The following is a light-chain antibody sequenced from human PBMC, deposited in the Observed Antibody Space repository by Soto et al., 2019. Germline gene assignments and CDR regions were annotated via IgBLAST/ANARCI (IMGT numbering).Light chain of an antibody. CDR2: AAS. V-gene: IGKV1-27*01. CDR1: QGISNY. Sequence: DIQMTQSPSSLSASVGDRVTITCRASQGISNYLAWYQQKPGKVPKLLIYAASTLQSGVPSRFSGSGSGTYFTLTISSLQPEDVANYYCQKYNSALPTFGQGTKVEIK. J-gene: IGKJ1*01. CDR3: QKYNSALPT.